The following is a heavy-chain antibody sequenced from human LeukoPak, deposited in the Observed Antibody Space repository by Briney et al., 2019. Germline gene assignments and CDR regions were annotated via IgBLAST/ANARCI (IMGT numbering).Heavy chain of an antibody. CDR1: GFTFSSYA. D-gene: IGHD3-10*01. CDR2: ISYDGSNK. V-gene: IGHV3-30*04. Sequence: GRSLRLSCAASGFTFSSYAMHWVRQAPGKGLEWVAVISYDGSNKYYADSVKGRFTISRDNSKNTLYLQMNSLRAEDTAVYYCAKAVLLRFGELLPSPYFDYWGQGTLVTVSS. J-gene: IGHJ4*02. CDR3: AKAVLLRFGELLPSPYFDY.